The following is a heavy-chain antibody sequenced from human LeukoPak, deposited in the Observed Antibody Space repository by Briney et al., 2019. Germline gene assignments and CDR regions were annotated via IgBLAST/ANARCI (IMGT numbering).Heavy chain of an antibody. D-gene: IGHD3-10*01. J-gene: IGHJ5*02. CDR2: IYTSGST. CDR3: ARVYSGSYTNWFDP. V-gene: IGHV4-61*02. Sequence: SETLSLTCSVSGGSISSSNYYWSWIRQPAGKGLEWIWRIYTSGSTNYNPSLKSRVPISVDTSKNQFSLKLSSVTAADTAVYYCARVYSGSYTNWFDPWGQGTLVTVSS. CDR1: GGSISSSNYY.